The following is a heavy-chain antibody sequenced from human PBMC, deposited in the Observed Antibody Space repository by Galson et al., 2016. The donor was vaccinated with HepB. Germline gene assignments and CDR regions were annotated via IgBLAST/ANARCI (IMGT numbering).Heavy chain of an antibody. Sequence: SLRLSCAASGFIFSGNWMSWVRQAPGKGLEWVANIKQDGSEKYYVDSVKGRFTISRDNAKNSLYLQMNSLRAEDTAVYYCGRLVSGIVAAGTYGYFLHWGQGTLVTVSS. V-gene: IGHV3-7*01. CDR3: GRLVSGIVAAGTYGYFLH. J-gene: IGHJ1*01. CDR1: GFIFSGNW. CDR2: IKQDGSEK. D-gene: IGHD6-13*01.